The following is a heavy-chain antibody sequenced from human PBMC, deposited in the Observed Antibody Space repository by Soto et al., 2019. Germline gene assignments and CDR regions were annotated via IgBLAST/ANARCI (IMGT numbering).Heavy chain of an antibody. D-gene: IGHD3-9*01. J-gene: IGHJ4*02. Sequence: SETLSLTCTVSGGSISSSSYYWGWIRQPPGKGLEWIGSIYYSGNTYYNPSLQTRVTISLDTSKSQFSLRLISVTAADSAVYFCARLEGLATISYYFDFWGQGAQVTVSS. CDR2: IYYSGNT. V-gene: IGHV4-39*01. CDR1: GGSISSSSYY. CDR3: ARLEGLATISYYFDF.